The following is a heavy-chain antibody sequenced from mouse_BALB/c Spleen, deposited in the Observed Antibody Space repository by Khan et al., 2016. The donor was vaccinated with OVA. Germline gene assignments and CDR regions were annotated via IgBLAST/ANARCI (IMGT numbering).Heavy chain of an antibody. CDR2: IDPANGNS. CDR3: TRPIYYSDAMDY. Sequence: VQLKESGAELVKPGASVKLSCTASGFNIKDTYIHWVKQRPEQGLEWMGRIDPANGNSKYDPRFQGKATLTADTSSKTAYLQLSSLTSEDAAVSYCTRPIYYSDAMDYWGQGTSVTVSS. D-gene: IGHD1-1*01. CDR1: GFNIKDTY. J-gene: IGHJ4*01. V-gene: IGHV14-3*02.